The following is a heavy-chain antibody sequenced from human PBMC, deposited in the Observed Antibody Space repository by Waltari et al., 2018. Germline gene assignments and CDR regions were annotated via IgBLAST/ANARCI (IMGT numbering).Heavy chain of an antibody. Sequence: QVQLQESGPGLVKPSQTLSLTCTVSGGSISSGGYYWSWIRQHPGKGLEWIGYIYYSGSTYYNPSLKSRVTISVDTSKNQFSLKLSSVTAADTAVYYCARGFYGSGSYYRENDYWGQGTLVTVSS. D-gene: IGHD3-10*01. J-gene: IGHJ4*02. CDR1: GGSISSGGYY. CDR2: IYYSGST. CDR3: ARGFYGSGSYYRENDY. V-gene: IGHV4-31*03.